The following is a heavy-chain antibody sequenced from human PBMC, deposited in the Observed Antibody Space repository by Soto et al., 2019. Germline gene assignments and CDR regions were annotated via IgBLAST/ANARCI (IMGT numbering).Heavy chain of an antibody. D-gene: IGHD6-13*01. V-gene: IGHV2-5*02. Sequence: TLTLTCTFCGFPLRNKKEGVGWIRQPPGKALEWLALIYWDDDKRYSPSLKTRLTITKDTSKNQVVLTMTNMDPVDTATYSCAHIGVSRWFDFWGQGTLVTVSS. CDR3: AHIGVSRWFDF. J-gene: IGHJ4*02. CDR1: GFPLRNKKEG. CDR2: IYWDDDK.